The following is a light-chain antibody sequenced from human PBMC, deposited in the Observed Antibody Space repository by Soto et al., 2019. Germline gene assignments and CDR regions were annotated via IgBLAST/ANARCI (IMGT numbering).Light chain of an antibody. Sequence: EIVMTRSPATLSVSPGERATLSCRASQSVSSNLAWYQQKPGQAPRLLIYGASTRATGIPARFSGSGSGTEFTLIISSLQSEDFAVYYCQQYNNWPPWTFGQGTKLEIK. CDR2: GAS. V-gene: IGKV3-15*01. CDR3: QQYNNWPPWT. CDR1: QSVSSN. J-gene: IGKJ2*02.